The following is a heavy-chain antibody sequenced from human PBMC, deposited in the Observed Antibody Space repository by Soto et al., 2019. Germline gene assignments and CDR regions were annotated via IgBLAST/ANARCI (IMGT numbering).Heavy chain of an antibody. CDR1: GGTIKTYT. Sequence: VQFVQSGAELKKPGSSVRVSCRASGGTIKTYTLSWVRQAPGQGLEWMGAFIPSFPAPNFAQRFKGRLTLPADESTNTGFMELSGLRPEDTALYFCATGEVVPSFPHWLDTWGQGTHVIVSS. CDR2: FIPSFPAP. V-gene: IGHV1-69*12. J-gene: IGHJ5*02. CDR3: ATGEVVPSFPHWLDT. D-gene: IGHD2-21*01.